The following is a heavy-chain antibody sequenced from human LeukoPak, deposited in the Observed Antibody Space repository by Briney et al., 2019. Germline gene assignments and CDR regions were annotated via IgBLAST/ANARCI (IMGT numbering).Heavy chain of an antibody. CDR1: GGTFSSYT. V-gene: IGHV1-69*02. CDR3: ARADPARAFDI. D-gene: IGHD6-6*01. CDR2: NIPILGIA. J-gene: IGHJ3*02. Sequence: SVKVSCTASGGTFSSYTISWVRQAPGQGLEWMGRNIPILGIANYAQKFQGRVTNTADQSTSTAYMELSSLRSEDTAVYYCARADPARAFDIWGQGTMVTVSS.